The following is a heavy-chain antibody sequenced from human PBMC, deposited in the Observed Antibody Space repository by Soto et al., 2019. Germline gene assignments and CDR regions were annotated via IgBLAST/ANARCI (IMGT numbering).Heavy chain of an antibody. Sequence: SETLSLTCTVSGGSISGCGYYWSWIRQHPGKGLEWIGYIYYSGSTYYNPSLKSRVTISVDTSKNQFSLKLSSVTAADTAVYYCATIRGLRVAAFDIWGQGTMVTVSS. D-gene: IGHD5-12*01. CDR3: ATIRGLRVAAFDI. CDR1: GGSISGCGYY. V-gene: IGHV4-31*03. CDR2: IYYSGST. J-gene: IGHJ3*02.